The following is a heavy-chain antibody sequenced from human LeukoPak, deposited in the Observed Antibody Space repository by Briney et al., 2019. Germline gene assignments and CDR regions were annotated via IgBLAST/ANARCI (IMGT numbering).Heavy chain of an antibody. CDR1: GGSISSYY. CDR2: IYYSGST. J-gene: IGHJ4*02. Sequence: SETLSLTCTVSGGSISSYYWSWIRQPPGKGLEWIGYIYYSGSTNYNPSLKSRVTISVDTSKNQFPLKLSSVTAADTAVYYCARATPGGLDFDYWGQGTLVTVSS. V-gene: IGHV4-59*01. D-gene: IGHD3/OR15-3a*01. CDR3: ARATPGGLDFDY.